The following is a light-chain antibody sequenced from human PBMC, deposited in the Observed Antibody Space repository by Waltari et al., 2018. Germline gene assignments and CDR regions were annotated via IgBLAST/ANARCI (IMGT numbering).Light chain of an antibody. V-gene: IGLV2-8*01. CDR1: SSDVGAYDY. J-gene: IGLJ1*01. CDR2: EVN. CDR3: ASYAGGDTPYV. Sequence: QSALSQPPSASGSPGQSVTISCTGSSSDVGAYDYVSWYQQRPGKAPKVLIYEVNKRPSGVPPRFSGSKSGATASLTVSWLQAEDEGDYYCASYAGGDTPYVFGTGATVTV.